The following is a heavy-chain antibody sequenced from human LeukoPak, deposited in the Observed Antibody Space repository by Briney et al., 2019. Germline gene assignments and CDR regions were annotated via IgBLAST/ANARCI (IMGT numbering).Heavy chain of an antibody. J-gene: IGHJ3*02. D-gene: IGHD2-21*02. CDR3: ARLRFCGGDCYSSAFDI. CDR2: IYPGDSDT. V-gene: IGHV5-51*01. Sequence: GESLKISCQGSGYSFINYWIGWVRQMPGKGLEWMGIIYPGDSDTKYSPSFQGQVTISADKSISTAYLQWSSLKASDTAMYYCARLRFCGGDCYSSAFDIWGQGTMVTVSS. CDR1: GYSFINYW.